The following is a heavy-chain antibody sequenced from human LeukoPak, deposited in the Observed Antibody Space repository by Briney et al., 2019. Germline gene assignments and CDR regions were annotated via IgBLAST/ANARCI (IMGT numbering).Heavy chain of an antibody. CDR3: AKGSIELAGSDH. CDR1: GFTFSSYA. CDR2: ISTSGDTT. Sequence: GGSLRLSCAASGFTFSSYAMSWVRQAPGKGLEWVSSISTSGDTTYYADSVKGRFTISRDNSKNTLFLQMNSLRAEDTAVYYCAKGSIELAGSDHWGQGTLVTVSS. J-gene: IGHJ4*02. V-gene: IGHV3-23*01. D-gene: IGHD5-24*01.